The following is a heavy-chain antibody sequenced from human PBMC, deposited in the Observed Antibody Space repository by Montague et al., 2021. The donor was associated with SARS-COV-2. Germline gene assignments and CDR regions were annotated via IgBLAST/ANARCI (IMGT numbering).Heavy chain of an antibody. CDR3: AKSRCESGGYYNEADY. J-gene: IGHJ4*02. CDR2: INEDGGQT. D-gene: IGHD3-10*01. V-gene: IGHV3-7*03. Sequence: SLRLSCAASGFTFTNYRMSWVRQAPGRGLECVSNINEDGGQTYYVDSVKGRFSISRDNAKKSLYLQMNSLRAEDTALYYCAKSRCESGGYYNEADYWGQGILVTVSP. CDR1: GFTFTNYR.